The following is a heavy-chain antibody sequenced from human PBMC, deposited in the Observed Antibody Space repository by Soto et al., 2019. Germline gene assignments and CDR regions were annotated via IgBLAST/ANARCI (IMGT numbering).Heavy chain of an antibody. CDR1: GYTFTSYA. CDR2: INAGNGNT. CDR3: ARAISNVAPNWLDP. Sequence: GASVKVSCKASGYTFTSYAMHWVRQAPGQRLEWMGWINAGNGNTKYSQRFQGWVTMTRDTSITTAYMELTRLMSDDTAVYYCARAISNVAPNWLDPWGQGTLVTVSS. D-gene: IGHD2-8*01. V-gene: IGHV1-3*01. J-gene: IGHJ5*02.